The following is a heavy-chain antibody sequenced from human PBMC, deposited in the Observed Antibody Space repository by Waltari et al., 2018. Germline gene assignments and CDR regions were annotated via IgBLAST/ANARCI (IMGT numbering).Heavy chain of an antibody. D-gene: IGHD3-22*01. CDR1: GFTFSSYA. J-gene: IGHJ4*02. CDR2: ISWNSGSI. V-gene: IGHV3-9*01. CDR3: AKNHHYYDSSGYPGYFDY. Sequence: VQLVESGGGVVQPGRSLRLSCAASGFTFSSYAMHWVRQAPGKGLEWVSGISWNSGSIGYADSVKCRFTISRDNAKNSLYLQMNSLRAEDTALYYCAKNHHYYDSSGYPGYFDYWGQGTLVTVSS.